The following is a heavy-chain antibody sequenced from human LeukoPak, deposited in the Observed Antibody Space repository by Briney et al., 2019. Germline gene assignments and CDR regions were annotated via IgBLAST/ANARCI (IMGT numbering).Heavy chain of an antibody. CDR1: GFTFSDYY. CDR2: ISSSGSTI. J-gene: IGHJ4*02. D-gene: IGHD3-3*01. CDR3: ARAEYDFWSGYYLDY. V-gene: IGHV3-11*01. Sequence: GGSLRLSCAASGFTFSDYYMSWIRQAPGKGLEWVSYISSSGSTIYYADSVKGRFTITRDNAKNSLYLQMNSLRAEDTAVYYCARAEYDFWSGYYLDYWGQGTLVTVSS.